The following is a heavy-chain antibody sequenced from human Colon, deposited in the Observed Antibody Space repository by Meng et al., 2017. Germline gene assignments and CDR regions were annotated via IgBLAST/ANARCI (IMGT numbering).Heavy chain of an antibody. Sequence: SETLSLTCSVSGGSLTTDAYYWNWVRQPAGRGLEWIGRVFASGSTTYNPSLARRATISLDTSKSQFSLKLTSVTAADTAVYYCARESQDYYDSSGDFYFFYFDYWGQGRLVTVSS. D-gene: IGHD3-22*01. CDR2: VFASGST. CDR1: GGSLTTDAYY. V-gene: IGHV4-61*02. J-gene: IGHJ4*02. CDR3: ARESQDYYDSSGDFYFFYFDY.